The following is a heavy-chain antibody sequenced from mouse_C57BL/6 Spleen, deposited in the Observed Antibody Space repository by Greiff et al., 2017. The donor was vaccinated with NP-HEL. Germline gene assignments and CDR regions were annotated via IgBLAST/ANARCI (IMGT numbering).Heavy chain of an antibody. CDR3: ARANYYGSSHYWYVDV. J-gene: IGHJ1*03. CDR2: ISSGSSTI. V-gene: IGHV5-17*01. D-gene: IGHD1-1*01. Sequence: EVKLVESGGGLVKPGGSLKLSCAASGFTFSDYGMHWVRQAPEKGLEWVAYISSGSSTIYYEDTVKGRFTISRDNAKNTLFLQMTSLRSEDTAMYYCARANYYGSSHYWYVDVWGTGTTVTVSS. CDR1: GFTFSDYG.